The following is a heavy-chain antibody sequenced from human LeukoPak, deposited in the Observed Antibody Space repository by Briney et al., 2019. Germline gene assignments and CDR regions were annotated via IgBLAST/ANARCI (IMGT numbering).Heavy chain of an antibody. J-gene: IGHJ4*02. CDR2: ISYDGSNK. Sequence: GGSLRLSCAASGFTFSSHAMHWVRQAPGKGLEWVAIISYDGSNKYYADSVKGRFTISRDNSKNTLYLQMNSLRAEDTAVYYCARAAHGGYSSSWYAYWGQGTLVTVSS. CDR3: ARAAHGGYSSSWYAY. V-gene: IGHV3-30-3*01. CDR1: GFTFSSHA. D-gene: IGHD6-13*01.